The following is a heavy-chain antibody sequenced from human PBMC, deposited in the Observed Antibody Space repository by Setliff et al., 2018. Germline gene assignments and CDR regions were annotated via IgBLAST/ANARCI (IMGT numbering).Heavy chain of an antibody. D-gene: IGHD6-19*01. J-gene: IGHJ3*02. CDR2: LTASGDTT. CDR3: IRDTSGRDAFDI. CDR1: GFSFSSYA. V-gene: IGHV3-23*01. Sequence: LRLSCAASGFSFSSYAMSWVRQTPGKGLAWVSTLTASGDTTYYADSVQGRFTISRDNSKNTLFLQMSSLRAEDTAVYYCIRDTSGRDAFDIWGQGTMVT.